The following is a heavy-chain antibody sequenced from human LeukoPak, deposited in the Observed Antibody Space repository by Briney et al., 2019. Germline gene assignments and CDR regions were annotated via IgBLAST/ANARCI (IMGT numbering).Heavy chain of an antibody. CDR2: INPNSGGT. Sequence: ASVKVSCKASGYTFTGCYMHWVRQAPGQGLEWMGWINPNSGGTNYAQKFQGRVTMTRDTSISTAYMELSRLRSDDTAVYYCARSLPVHYYDSSGPYWFDPWGQGTLVTVSS. CDR3: ARSLPVHYYDSSGPYWFDP. D-gene: IGHD3-22*01. J-gene: IGHJ5*02. CDR1: GYTFTGCY. V-gene: IGHV1-2*02.